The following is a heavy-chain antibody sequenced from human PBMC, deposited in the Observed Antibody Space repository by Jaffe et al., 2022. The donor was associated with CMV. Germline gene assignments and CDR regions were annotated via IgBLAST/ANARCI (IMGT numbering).Heavy chain of an antibody. CDR3: ATSGMATMEWYFDL. CDR2: IIPILGIA. J-gene: IGHJ2*01. D-gene: IGHD5-12*01. Sequence: QVQLVQSGAEVKKPGSSVKVSCKASGGTFSSYAISWVRQAPGQGLEWMGRIIPILGIANYAQKFQGRVTITADKSTSTAYMELSSLRSEDTAVYYCATSGMATMEWYFDLWGRGTLVTVSS. CDR1: GGTFSSYA. V-gene: IGHV1-69*09.